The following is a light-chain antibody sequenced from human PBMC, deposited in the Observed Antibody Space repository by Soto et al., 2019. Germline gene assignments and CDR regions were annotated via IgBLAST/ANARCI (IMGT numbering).Light chain of an antibody. J-gene: IGKJ2*01. V-gene: IGKV3-11*01. Sequence: EIVLTQSPATLSLSPGERATLSCRASQSVSSYLAWYQQKPGQAPRLLIYDASTRATGIPARFSGSGSGTEFTLTISSLQPDDFATYYCQQYNSYYTFGQGTKVDIK. CDR3: QQYNSYYT. CDR2: DAS. CDR1: QSVSSY.